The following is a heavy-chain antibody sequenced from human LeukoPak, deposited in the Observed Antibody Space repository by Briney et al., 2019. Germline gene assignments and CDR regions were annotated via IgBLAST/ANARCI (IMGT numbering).Heavy chain of an antibody. CDR1: GFPFSSHG. J-gene: IGHJ4*02. V-gene: IGHV4-4*08. Sequence: GSLRLSCAGSGFPFSSHGMNWVRQAPGKGLEWIGRVYTRGTTSYNPSLKSRVTISVDTSKNQFSLRLSSVTAADTAVYYCARGYWFYFDYWGQGTLVTVSS. CDR2: VYTRGTT. CDR3: ARGYWFYFDY. D-gene: IGHD2-8*02.